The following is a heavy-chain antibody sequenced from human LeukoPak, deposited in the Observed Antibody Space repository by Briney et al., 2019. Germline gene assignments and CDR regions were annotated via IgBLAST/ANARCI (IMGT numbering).Heavy chain of an antibody. CDR2: INAGNGNT. J-gene: IGHJ5*02. CDR3: ASSRATVTSNWFDP. Sequence: SVKVSCKASGGTFSSYAISWVRQAPGQGLEWMGRINAGNGNTKYSQKFQGRVTITADESTSTAYMELSSLRSEDTAVYYCASSRATVTSNWFDPWGQGTLVTVSS. D-gene: IGHD4-17*01. CDR1: GGTFSSYA. V-gene: IGHV1-69*11.